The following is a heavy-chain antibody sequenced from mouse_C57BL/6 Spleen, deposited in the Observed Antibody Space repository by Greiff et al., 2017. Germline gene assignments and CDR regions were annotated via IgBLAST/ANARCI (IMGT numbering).Heavy chain of an antibody. CDR2: IHPNSGST. CDR3: ARPSSYDARDY. J-gene: IGHJ4*01. CDR1: GYTFTSYW. Sequence: VQLQQPGAELVKPGASVKLSCKASGYTFTSYWMHWVKQRPGQGLEWIGMIHPNSGSTNYNEKFKSKATLTVDKSSSTAYIQLSSLTSEDSAVYYYARPSSYDARDYWGQGTSVTVSS. V-gene: IGHV1-64*01. D-gene: IGHD1-1*01.